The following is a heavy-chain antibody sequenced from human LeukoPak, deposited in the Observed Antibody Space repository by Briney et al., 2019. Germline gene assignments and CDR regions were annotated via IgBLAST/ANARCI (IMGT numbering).Heavy chain of an antibody. D-gene: IGHD5-18*01. CDR1: GFTFSNHW. J-gene: IGHJ5*02. Sequence: GGSLILSCAASGFTFSNHWMHWVRQAPGKGLVWVSRINTDGSRTSYADSVKGRFTISRDNARNTLYLQVNSLRAEDTAVYYCARGYGYTYGGGWFDTWGQGTLVTVSS. CDR3: ARGYGYTYGGGWFDT. CDR2: INTDGSRT. V-gene: IGHV3-74*01.